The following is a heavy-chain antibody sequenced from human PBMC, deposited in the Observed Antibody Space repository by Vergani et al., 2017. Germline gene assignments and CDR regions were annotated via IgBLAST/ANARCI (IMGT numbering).Heavy chain of an antibody. D-gene: IGHD3-9*01. CDR1: GYTFTSYG. CDR2: ISAYNGNT. J-gene: IGHJ6*02. V-gene: IGHV1-18*01. Sequence: QVQLVQSGAEVKKPGASVTVSCKASGYTFTSYGISWVRQAPGQGLEWMGWISAYNGNTNYAQKLQGRVTMTTDTSTSTAYMELRSLRSDDTAVYYCAGSVGVLRYFDWLSCGMDVWGQGTMVTVSS. CDR3: AGSVGVLRYFDWLSCGMDV.